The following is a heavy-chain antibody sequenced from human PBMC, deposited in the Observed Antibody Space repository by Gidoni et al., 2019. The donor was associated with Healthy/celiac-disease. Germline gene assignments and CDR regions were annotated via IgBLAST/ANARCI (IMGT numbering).Heavy chain of an antibody. D-gene: IGHD6-6*01. Sequence: QLQLVESGVGVVQPGRSLRLSCAASGFTFSSYAMHWVRQAPGKGLEWVAVISYDGSNKKYADSVKGRFTISRDNSKNTRYLQMNSLRAEDTDVYDCARDHSSSFAGFDPWGQGTLVTVSS. CDR3: ARDHSSSFAGFDP. J-gene: IGHJ5*02. CDR1: GFTFSSYA. CDR2: ISYDGSNK. V-gene: IGHV3-30*04.